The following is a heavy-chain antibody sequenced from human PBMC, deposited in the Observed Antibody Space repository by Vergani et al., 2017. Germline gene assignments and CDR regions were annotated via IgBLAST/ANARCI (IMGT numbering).Heavy chain of an antibody. V-gene: IGHV3-7*03. CDR3: AKECYGGSYHAFDI. J-gene: IGHJ3*02. D-gene: IGHD3-10*01. CDR2: INPFGNEK. CDR1: GFIFGSYW. Sequence: EVQLVESGGDLVQPGGSLRLSCTASGFIFGSYWMSWARQAPGKGLEWVANINPFGNEKYLVDSVEGRFTVSRNNAENSLFLQMDSLRDDDTAAYYCAKECYGGSYHAFDIWGRGTLVTVSS.